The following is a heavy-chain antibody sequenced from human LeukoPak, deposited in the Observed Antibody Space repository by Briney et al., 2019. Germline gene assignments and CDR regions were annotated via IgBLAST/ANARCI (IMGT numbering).Heavy chain of an antibody. CDR1: GFTLSTYW. CDR2: IKQDGSEK. Sequence: GGSLRLSCSASGFTLSTYWMSWVRQAPGKGLEWVAYIKQDGSEKNYVDSVKGRFTISRDNAKNSLYLQMNSLRAEDTAVYYCARNRASLDYWGQGALVTVSS. D-gene: IGHD2/OR15-2a*01. V-gene: IGHV3-7*04. J-gene: IGHJ4*02. CDR3: ARNRASLDY.